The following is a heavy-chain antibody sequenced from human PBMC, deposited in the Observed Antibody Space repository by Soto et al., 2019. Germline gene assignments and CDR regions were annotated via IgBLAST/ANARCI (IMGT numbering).Heavy chain of an antibody. J-gene: IGHJ4*02. CDR3: AKGSCLSGYSYGYMTDY. V-gene: IGHV3-30*18. Sequence: QVQLVESGGGVVQPGRSLRLSCAASGFTFSSYGMHWVRQAPGKGLEWVAVISDDGSNKYYADSVKGRFTISRDNSKNTLYQHMNSLRAEDTSVYYWAKGSCLSGYSYGYMTDYWGQGTLVTVSS. CDR1: GFTFSSYG. D-gene: IGHD5-18*01. CDR2: ISDDGSNK.